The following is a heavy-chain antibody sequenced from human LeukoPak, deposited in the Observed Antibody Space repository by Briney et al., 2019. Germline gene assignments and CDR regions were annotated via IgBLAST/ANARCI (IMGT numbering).Heavy chain of an antibody. CDR2: IIPIFGTA. Sequence: SVKVSCKASGGTFSSYAISWVRQAPGQGLEWMGGIIPIFGTANYAQKFQGRVTITADESTSTAYMELSSLRSEDTAVYYCASGYYYYGSGSYYPSDYWGQGTLVTVPS. V-gene: IGHV1-69*13. CDR1: GGTFSSYA. D-gene: IGHD3-10*01. CDR3: ASGYYYYGSGSYYPSDY. J-gene: IGHJ4*02.